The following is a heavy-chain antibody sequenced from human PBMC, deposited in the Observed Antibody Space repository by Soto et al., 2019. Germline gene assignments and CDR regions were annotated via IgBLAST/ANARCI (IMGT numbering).Heavy chain of an antibody. CDR2: IYYSGST. CDR3: ARGLVYGDYSYYFDY. V-gene: IGHV4-31*03. CDR1: GGSISSGGYY. J-gene: IGHJ4*02. D-gene: IGHD4-17*01. Sequence: SETLSLTCTVSGGSISSGGYYWSWIRQHPGKGLEWIGYIYYSGSTYYNPSLKSRVTISVDTSKNQFSLKLSSVTAADTAVYYCARGLVYGDYSYYFDYWGQGTLVTVSS.